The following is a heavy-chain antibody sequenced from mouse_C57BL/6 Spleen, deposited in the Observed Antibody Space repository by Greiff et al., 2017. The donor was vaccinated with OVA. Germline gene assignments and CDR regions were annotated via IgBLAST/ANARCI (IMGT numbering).Heavy chain of an antibody. J-gene: IGHJ2*01. D-gene: IGHD2-4*01. CDR3: ARRTLYDYDPYYFDY. Sequence: QVQLKESGPELVKPGASVKLSCKASGYTFTSYDINWVKQRPGQGLEWIGWIYPRDGSTKYNEKFKGKATLTVDTSSSTAYMELHSLTSEDSAVYFCARRTLYDYDPYYFDYWGQGTTLTVSS. CDR1: GYTFTSYD. V-gene: IGHV1-85*01. CDR2: IYPRDGST.